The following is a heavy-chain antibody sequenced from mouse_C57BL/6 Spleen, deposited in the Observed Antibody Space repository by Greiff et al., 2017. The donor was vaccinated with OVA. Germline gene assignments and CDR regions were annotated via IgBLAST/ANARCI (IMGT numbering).Heavy chain of an antibody. D-gene: IGHD4-1*01. CDR2: IYPGSGST. V-gene: IGHV1-55*01. CDR3: ARGGWDVYYFDY. CDR1: GYTFTSYW. Sequence: QVQLQQPGAELVKPGASVKMSCKASGYTFTSYWITWVKQRPGQGLEWVGDIYPGSGSTNYNEKFKSKATLTVDTSSSPAFMQLSSLTSEDSAFYYWARGGWDVYYFDYWGQGTTLTVSS. J-gene: IGHJ2*01.